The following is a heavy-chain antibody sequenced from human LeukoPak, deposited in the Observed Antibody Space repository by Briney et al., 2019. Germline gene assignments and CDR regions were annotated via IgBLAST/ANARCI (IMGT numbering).Heavy chain of an antibody. CDR2: IKDDGSEK. J-gene: IGHJ4*02. CDR3: VGDFQNY. Sequence: GGSLRLSCAASGFTFSSFWMSWVRQAPGKGLEWVASIKDDGSEKHYVDSVTGRFTISRDNAKNSLYLQMNSLRAEDTAVYYCVGDFQNYWGQGTLVTVSS. CDR1: GFTFSSFW. V-gene: IGHV3-7*04.